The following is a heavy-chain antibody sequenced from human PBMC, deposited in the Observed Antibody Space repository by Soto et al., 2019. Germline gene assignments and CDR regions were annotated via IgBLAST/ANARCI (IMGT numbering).Heavy chain of an antibody. CDR3: ARECMTTVVTPLGY. J-gene: IGHJ4*02. Sequence: ASVKVSCKASGYTFTSYGISWVRQAPGQGLEWMGWISAYNGNTNYAQKLQGRVTMTTDTSTSTAYMELRSLRSDDTAVYYCARECMTTVVTPLGYWGQGTLVTVAS. V-gene: IGHV1-18*04. CDR1: GYTFTSYG. CDR2: ISAYNGNT. D-gene: IGHD4-17*01.